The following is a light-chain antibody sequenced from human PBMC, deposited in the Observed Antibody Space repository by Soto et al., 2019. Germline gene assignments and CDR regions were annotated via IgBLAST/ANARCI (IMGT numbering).Light chain of an antibody. V-gene: IGLV1-44*01. CDR3: AAWDESLNGQV. J-gene: IGLJ3*02. Sequence: QAVVTQPPSVSGTPGQSVTISCSGSSSNIGGQTVSWYQQLPGTAPNLLIYSGHQRPSGVPDRFSASKSGSSASLAISGLQSEDEGDYYCAAWDESLNGQVFGGGTQLTVL. CDR1: SSNIGGQT. CDR2: SGH.